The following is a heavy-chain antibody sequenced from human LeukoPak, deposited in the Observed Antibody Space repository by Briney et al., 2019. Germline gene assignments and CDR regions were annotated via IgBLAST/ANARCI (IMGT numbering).Heavy chain of an antibody. J-gene: IGHJ4*02. V-gene: IGHV4-59*08. D-gene: IGHD6-19*01. CDR1: SGSINSNY. Sequence: PSETLSLTCTVSSGSINSNYWSWVRQPPGKGLEWIGYIYYSGSTNYNPSLKSRVTISVDTSKKKFSLKLSSVTAADTAVYYCARHGAVAGRGGYYFDYWGQGTLVTVSS. CDR2: IYYSGST. CDR3: ARHGAVAGRGGYYFDY.